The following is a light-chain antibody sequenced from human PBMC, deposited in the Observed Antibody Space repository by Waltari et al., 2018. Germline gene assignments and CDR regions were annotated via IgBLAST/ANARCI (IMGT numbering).Light chain of an antibody. CDR2: LGS. CDR1: QSLLHSNGYNY. J-gene: IGKJ4*01. V-gene: IGKV2-28*01. CDR3: MQALQTPLT. Sequence: DIVMTQSLLSLPVTHGEQASIYCRSSQSLLHSNGYNYLDWYLQKPVQSPQLLIYLGSNRASGVPDRFSGSGSGTDFTLKISRVEAEDVGVYYCMQALQTPLTFGGGTKVEIK.